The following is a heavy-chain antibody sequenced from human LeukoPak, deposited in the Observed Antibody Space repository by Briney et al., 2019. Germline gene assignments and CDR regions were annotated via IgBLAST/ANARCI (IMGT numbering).Heavy chain of an antibody. Sequence: GESLKISCKGSGSSFTSYWIGWVRPMPGKGLEWMGIIYPGDSDTRYSPSFQGQVTISADKSISTAYLQWSSLKASDTAMYYCARGYCSSTSCYPYWFDPWGQGTLVTVSS. V-gene: IGHV5-51*01. CDR2: IYPGDSDT. CDR1: GSSFTSYW. D-gene: IGHD2-2*01. J-gene: IGHJ5*02. CDR3: ARGYCSSTSCYPYWFDP.